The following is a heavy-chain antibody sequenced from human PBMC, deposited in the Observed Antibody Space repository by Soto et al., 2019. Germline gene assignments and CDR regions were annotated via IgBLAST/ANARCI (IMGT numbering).Heavy chain of an antibody. CDR2: IGSTGSVT. CDR1: GFTFSGYS. V-gene: IGHV3-48*04. J-gene: IGHJ3*02. CDR3: ARVRPISGPASGLDI. D-gene: IGHD2-2*01. Sequence: EVQLVESGGGLVQPGGSLRLSCAVSGFTFSGYSFNWVRQTPGRGLEWVSFIGSTGSVTHYADSVMGRFTISRDNASNSLYQQMASLRADDTAVYRCARVRPISGPASGLDIWGQGKVVNVSS.